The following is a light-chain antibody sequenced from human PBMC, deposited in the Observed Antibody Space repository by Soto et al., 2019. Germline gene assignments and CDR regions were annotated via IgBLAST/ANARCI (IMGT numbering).Light chain of an antibody. V-gene: IGKV3-11*01. CDR3: QQRSSWHRT. J-gene: IGKJ1*01. CDR2: DAS. CDR1: QSVSSY. Sequence: EIVLTQSPATLSLSPGERATLSCRASQSVSSYLAWYQQKPGQVPRLVIYDASNRATGIPGRFSGSGSGTDLTLTISSLEPEDFGIYYCQQRSSWHRTFGQGTKVEIK.